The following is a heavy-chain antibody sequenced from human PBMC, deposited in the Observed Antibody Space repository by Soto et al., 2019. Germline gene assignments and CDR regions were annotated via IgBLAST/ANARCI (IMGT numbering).Heavy chain of an antibody. CDR3: ARDPWVTTVTNPWFDP. CDR1: GYTFTSYG. V-gene: IGHV1-18*01. J-gene: IGHJ5*02. Sequence: QVQLVQSGAEVKKPGASVKVSCKASGYTFTSYGISWVRQAPGQGLEWMGWISAYNGNTNYAQKLQGRGTMTTDTSTSTAYMELRSLRSDDTAVYYCARDPWVTTVTNPWFDPWGQGTLVTVSS. D-gene: IGHD4-17*01. CDR2: ISAYNGNT.